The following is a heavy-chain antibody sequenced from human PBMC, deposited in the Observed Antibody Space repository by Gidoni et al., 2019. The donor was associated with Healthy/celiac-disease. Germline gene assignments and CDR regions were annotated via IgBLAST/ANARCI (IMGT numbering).Heavy chain of an antibody. D-gene: IGHD6-13*01. J-gene: IGHJ4*02. CDR1: GGSISRGGYY. V-gene: IGHV4-31*03. CDR3: ARDRGLAAAGIYYFDY. CDR2: TYHGGST. Sequence: QVQLQESGPGLVKPSQTLSLTCTVSGGSISRGGYYWTWIRQHPGKGLEWIGYTYHGGSTDYNPSLKSRVSISVDTSKNQFALKLNSVTAADTAVYYCARDRGLAAAGIYYFDYWGQGTLVTVSS.